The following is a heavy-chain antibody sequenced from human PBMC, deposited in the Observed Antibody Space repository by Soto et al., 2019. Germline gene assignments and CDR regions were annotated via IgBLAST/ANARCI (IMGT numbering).Heavy chain of an antibody. CDR3: VPGSSGAWGEDS. CDR2: ISESGDAT. V-gene: IGHV3-23*01. Sequence: GGSLRLSCAVSGLTFSGHAMTWVRQAPGKGLQWVSSISESGDATFYSDSVRGRFTISRNNSMNMLYLQINSLRVEDTAVYYWVPGSSGAWGEDSWGQGSLVTVSS. D-gene: IGHD3-10*01. J-gene: IGHJ4*02. CDR1: GLTFSGHA.